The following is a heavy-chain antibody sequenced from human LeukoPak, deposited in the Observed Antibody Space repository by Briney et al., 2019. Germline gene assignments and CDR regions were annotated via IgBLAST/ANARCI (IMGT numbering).Heavy chain of an antibody. CDR1: GFNFSDYY. Sequence: GGSLRLSCAVSGFNFSDYYMSWIRQAPGKGLEWVSYISSSGSTIYYADSVKGRFTISRDNAKNSLYLQMNSLRAEDTAVYYCARDFSTITFGGVIFPDAFDIWGQGTMVTVSS. CDR3: ARDFSTITFGGVIFPDAFDI. CDR2: ISSSGSTI. D-gene: IGHD3-16*02. V-gene: IGHV3-11*01. J-gene: IGHJ3*02.